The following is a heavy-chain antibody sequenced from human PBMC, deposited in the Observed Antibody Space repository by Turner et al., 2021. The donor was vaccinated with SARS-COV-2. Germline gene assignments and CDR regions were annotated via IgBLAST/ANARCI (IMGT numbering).Heavy chain of an antibody. J-gene: IGHJ4*02. D-gene: IGHD6-6*01. CDR1: GFTFDDYA. CDR2: ISWNSGSI. CDR3: ARDRGGEQLVRLFDY. Sequence: EVQLVESGGGLVQPGRSLRLSCAASGFTFDDYAMHWVRQAPGKGLEWVSGISWNSGSIGYADSVKGRFTISRDNAKNSLCLQMNSLRAEDTAFYYCARDRGGEQLVRLFDYWGQGTLVTVSS. V-gene: IGHV3-9*01.